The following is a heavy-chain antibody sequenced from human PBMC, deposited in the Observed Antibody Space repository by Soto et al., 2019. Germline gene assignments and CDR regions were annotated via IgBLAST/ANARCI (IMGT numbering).Heavy chain of an antibody. V-gene: IGHV4-30-2*01. Sequence: SETLSLTCAVSGGSISSGGYSWSWIRQPPGKGLEWIGYIYHSGSTYYSPSLKSRVTISVDRSKSQFSLKLSSVTAADTAVYYCARVDTAMAFDYWGQGTLVTVSS. J-gene: IGHJ4*02. CDR2: IYHSGST. D-gene: IGHD5-18*01. CDR1: GGSISSGGYS. CDR3: ARVDTAMAFDY.